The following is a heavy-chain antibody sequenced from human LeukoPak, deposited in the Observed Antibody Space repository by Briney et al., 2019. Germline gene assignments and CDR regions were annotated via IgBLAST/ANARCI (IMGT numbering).Heavy chain of an antibody. Sequence: PGGSLRLSCAASGFTFSSYGLHWVRQAPGKGLEWVTFIRYDGTDKYYADSVKGRFTISRDDSKNTLYLQMNSLRPEDTAVYYCVKGVYYCSSSTCPQYYYYMDVWGKGTTVTVSS. V-gene: IGHV3-30*02. CDR2: IRYDGTDK. CDR1: GFTFSSYG. D-gene: IGHD2-2*01. CDR3: VKGVYYCSSSTCPQYYYYMDV. J-gene: IGHJ6*03.